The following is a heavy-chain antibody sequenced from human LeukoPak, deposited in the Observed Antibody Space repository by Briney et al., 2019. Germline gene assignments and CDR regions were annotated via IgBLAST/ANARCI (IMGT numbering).Heavy chain of an antibody. Sequence: SETLSLTCTVSGGSISSYYWTWIRQPPANGLEWIGYIYYSGSTKYNPSLKSRVSISVDTSKNQFSLKLSSVTAADTAVYYCARDKYGATDYFDYWGLGTLVTVSS. J-gene: IGHJ4*02. CDR1: GGSISSYY. CDR2: IYYSGST. V-gene: IGHV4-59*01. CDR3: ARDKYGATDYFDY. D-gene: IGHD2/OR15-2a*01.